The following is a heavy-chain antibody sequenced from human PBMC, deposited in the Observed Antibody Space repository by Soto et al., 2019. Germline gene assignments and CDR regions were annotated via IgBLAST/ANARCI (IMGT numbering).Heavy chain of an antibody. CDR1: GGSISSYY. Sequence: SETLSLTCTVSGGSISSYYWSWIRRPPGKGLEWIGYIYYSGSTNYNPSLKSRVTISVDTSKNQFSLKLSSVTAADTAVYYCAREYYYDSSGYVNWFDPWGQGALVTVSS. V-gene: IGHV4-59*01. CDR3: AREYYYDSSGYVNWFDP. CDR2: IYYSGST. D-gene: IGHD3-22*01. J-gene: IGHJ5*02.